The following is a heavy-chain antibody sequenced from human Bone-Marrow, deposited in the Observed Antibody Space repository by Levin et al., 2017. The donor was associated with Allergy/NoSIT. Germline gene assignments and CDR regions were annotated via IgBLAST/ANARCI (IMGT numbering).Heavy chain of an antibody. J-gene: IGHJ3*02. Sequence: RSQTLSLTCTVSGGSISYFYWSWIRQPPGKGLEWIGYLYSGASTNYNPSVKSRITISVDTSKNQVSLKLASVTAADTAVYYCARSRGGEGLDIWGQGTMVTVSS. CDR1: GGSISYFY. CDR2: LYSGAST. V-gene: IGHV4-59*01. CDR3: ARSRGGEGLDI. D-gene: IGHD3-10*01.